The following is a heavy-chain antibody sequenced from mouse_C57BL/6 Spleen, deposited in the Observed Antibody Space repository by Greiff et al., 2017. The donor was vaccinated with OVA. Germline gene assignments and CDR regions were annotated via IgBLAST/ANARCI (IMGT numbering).Heavy chain of an antibody. J-gene: IGHJ4*01. CDR3: AREEFTTVVATRAMDY. D-gene: IGHD1-1*01. V-gene: IGHV1-4*01. Sequence: QVQLQQSGAELARPGASVKMSCKASGYTFTSYTMHWVKQRPGQGLEWIGYINPSSGYTKYNQKFKDKATLTADKSSSTAYMQLSSLTSEDSAVYYCAREEFTTVVATRAMDYWGQGTSVTVSS. CDR1: GYTFTSYT. CDR2: INPSSGYT.